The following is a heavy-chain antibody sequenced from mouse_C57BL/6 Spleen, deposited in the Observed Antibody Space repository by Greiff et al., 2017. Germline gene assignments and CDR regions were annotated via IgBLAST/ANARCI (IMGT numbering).Heavy chain of an antibody. D-gene: IGHD3-2*02. CDR1: GYSFTGYY. Sequence: EVKVVESGPELVKPGASVKISCKASGYSFTGYYMNWVKQSPEKSLEWIGEINPSTGGTTYNQKFKAKATLTVDKSSSTAYMQLKSLTSEDSAVYYCARSGAAQATSFDYWGQGTTLTVSS. V-gene: IGHV1-42*01. CDR2: INPSTGGT. J-gene: IGHJ2*01. CDR3: ARSGAAQATSFDY.